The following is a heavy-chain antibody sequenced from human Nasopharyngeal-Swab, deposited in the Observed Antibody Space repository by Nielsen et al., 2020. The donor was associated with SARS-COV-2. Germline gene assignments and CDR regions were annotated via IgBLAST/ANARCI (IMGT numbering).Heavy chain of an antibody. Sequence: GESLKISCAASGFTFSSYAMRWVRQAPGKGLEWVSAISGSGGSTYYADSVKGRFTISRDNSKNTLYLQMNSLRAEDTAVYYCASATVSSGWSNDAFDIWGQGTMVTVSS. CDR1: GFTFSSYA. D-gene: IGHD6-19*01. CDR2: ISGSGGST. J-gene: IGHJ3*02. V-gene: IGHV3-23*01. CDR3: ASATVSSGWSNDAFDI.